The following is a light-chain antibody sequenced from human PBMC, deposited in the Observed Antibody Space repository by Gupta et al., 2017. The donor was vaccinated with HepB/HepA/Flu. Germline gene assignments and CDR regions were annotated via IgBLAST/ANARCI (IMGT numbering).Light chain of an antibody. J-gene: IGKJ2*01. CDR1: QSISSY. CDR2: AAS. CDR3: QQSYSNPRYT. V-gene: IGKV1-39*01. Sequence: DIQLTQSASSLSASIGDRVTITCRASQSISSYLNWYQQKPGRAPNLLIYAASTLQSSVPSRFSGGGSGTTFTLTISNLQPEDFATYYCQQSYSNPRYTFGQGTKLDIK.